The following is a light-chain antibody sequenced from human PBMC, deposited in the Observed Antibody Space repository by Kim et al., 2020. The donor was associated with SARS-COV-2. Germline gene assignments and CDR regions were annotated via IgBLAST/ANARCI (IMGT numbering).Light chain of an antibody. CDR1: QDIRNY. J-gene: IGKJ2*01. Sequence: SAAVGYRVTSTCQASQDIRNYLHWYQQKPGKAPTLLIYDASNLETGVPSRFSGSGSGTDFTLTISSLQPDDVSTYFCQQYDNLPYTFGQGTKLEI. V-gene: IGKV1-33*01. CDR3: QQYDNLPYT. CDR2: DAS.